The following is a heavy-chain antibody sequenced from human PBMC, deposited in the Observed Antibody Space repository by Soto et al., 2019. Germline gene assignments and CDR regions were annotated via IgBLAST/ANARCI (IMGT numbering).Heavy chain of an antibody. Sequence: QVQLVESGGGVVQPGGSLRLSCAASGFIFSAYGMHWVRQAPGKGLEWVAVIWYDGCKKFYADSVKGRFAISRDNSKNTLYLQMNSLGVEDTAVYYCTRDRDGAAGLLIDYWGQGTLVTVSS. CDR1: GFIFSAYG. J-gene: IGHJ4*02. V-gene: IGHV3-33*01. D-gene: IGHD6-13*01. CDR3: TRDRDGAAGLLIDY. CDR2: IWYDGCKK.